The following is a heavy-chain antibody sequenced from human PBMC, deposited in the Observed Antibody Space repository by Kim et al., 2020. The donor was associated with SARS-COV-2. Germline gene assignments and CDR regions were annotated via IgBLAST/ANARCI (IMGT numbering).Heavy chain of an antibody. V-gene: IGHV3-9*01. D-gene: IGHD3-10*01. Sequence: GGSLRLSCAASGFTFDDYAMHWVRQAPGKGLEWVSGISWNSGSIGYADSVKGRFTISRDNAKNSLYLQMNSLRAEDTALYYCAKDIAPIEGPYYYGSGSYPKGGRYYYYGMDVWGQGTTVTVSS. J-gene: IGHJ6*02. CDR2: ISWNSGSI. CDR3: AKDIAPIEGPYYYGSGSYPKGGRYYYYGMDV. CDR1: GFTFDDYA.